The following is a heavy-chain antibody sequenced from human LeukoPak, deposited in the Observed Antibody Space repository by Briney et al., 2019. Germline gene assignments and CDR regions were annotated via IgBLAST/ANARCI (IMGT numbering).Heavy chain of an antibody. J-gene: IGHJ4*02. CDR2: ISGSGYNT. Sequence: GGSLRLSCAASGFTFANYVMSWVRQAPGKGLEWVSSISGSGYNTYYADSVKGRFTISRDNSKNTLYLQMNSLRAEDTAIYYCATSTTSFDYWGQGTLVTVSS. CDR1: GFTFANYV. D-gene: IGHD1-14*01. CDR3: ATSTTSFDY. V-gene: IGHV3-23*01.